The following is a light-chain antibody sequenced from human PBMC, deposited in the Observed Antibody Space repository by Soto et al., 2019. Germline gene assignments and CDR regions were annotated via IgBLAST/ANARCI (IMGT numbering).Light chain of an antibody. J-gene: IGKJ1*01. Sequence: DIQMTQSPSTLSASVGDRVTITCRASQTISNWLAWYQHKPGKAPKLLIYDASNLDSGVPSRFSGSGSGTEFSLTISNLQPDDSATYYCQQYENYWTFGQGTKVDIK. CDR1: QTISNW. CDR2: DAS. CDR3: QQYENYWT. V-gene: IGKV1-5*01.